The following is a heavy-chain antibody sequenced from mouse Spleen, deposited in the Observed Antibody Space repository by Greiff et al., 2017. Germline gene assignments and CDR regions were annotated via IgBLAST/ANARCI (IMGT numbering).Heavy chain of an antibody. Sequence: EVKLVESGGGLVKLGGSLKLSCAASGFTFSSYAMSWVRQTPEKRLEWVATISSGGGNTYYPDSVKGRFTISRDNAKNTLYLQMSSLKSEDTAMYYCARHGMIFDYWGQGTTLTVSS. CDR3: ARHGMIFDY. D-gene: IGHD2-4*01. V-gene: IGHV5-9*04. CDR1: GFTFSSYA. CDR2: ISSGGGNT. J-gene: IGHJ2*01.